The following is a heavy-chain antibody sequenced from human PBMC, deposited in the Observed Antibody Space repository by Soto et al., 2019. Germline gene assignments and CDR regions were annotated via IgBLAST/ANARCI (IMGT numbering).Heavy chain of an antibody. D-gene: IGHD6-13*01. CDR3: ANPSSPPPYSSSWYKFDY. J-gene: IGHJ4*02. V-gene: IGHV3-23*01. CDR1: GFTFSSYA. Sequence: EVQLLESGGGLVQPGGSLRLSCAASGFTFSSYAMSWVRQAPGKGLEWVSAISGSGGSTYYADSVKGRFTISRDNSKNTLYLQMNSLRAEDTAVYYCANPSSPPPYSSSWYKFDYWGQGTLVTVSS. CDR2: ISGSGGST.